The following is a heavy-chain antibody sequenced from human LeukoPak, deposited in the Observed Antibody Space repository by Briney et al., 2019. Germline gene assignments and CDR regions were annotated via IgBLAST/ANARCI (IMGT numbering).Heavy chain of an antibody. CDR3: ARVGSIAAAGTIDY. Sequence: GGSLRLSCAASGFTFSDYYMSWIRQAPGKGLEWVSYISNSGSTIYYADSVKGRFTISRDNAKNSVHLQMNSPRAEDTAVYYCARVGSIAAAGTIDYWGQGTLVTVSS. J-gene: IGHJ4*02. V-gene: IGHV3-11*04. CDR1: GFTFSDYY. CDR2: ISNSGSTI. D-gene: IGHD6-13*01.